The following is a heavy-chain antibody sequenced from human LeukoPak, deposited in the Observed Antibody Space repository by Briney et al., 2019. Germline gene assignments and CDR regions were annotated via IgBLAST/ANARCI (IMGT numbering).Heavy chain of an antibody. CDR3: AEGPFGVGYYFDY. CDR2: ISWDGGST. J-gene: IGHJ4*02. V-gene: IGHV3-43*01. Sequence: GGSLRLSCAASGFTFDDYTMHWVRQAPGKGLEWVSLISWDGGSTYYADSVKGRFTISRDNSKNSLYLQMNSLRTEDTALYYCAEGPFGVGYYFDYWGQGTLVTVSS. D-gene: IGHD3-3*01. CDR1: GFTFDDYT.